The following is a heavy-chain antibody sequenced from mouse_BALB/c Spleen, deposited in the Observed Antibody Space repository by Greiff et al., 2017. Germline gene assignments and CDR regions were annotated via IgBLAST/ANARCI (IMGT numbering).Heavy chain of an antibody. CDR3: ARSLGFAY. Sequence: EVKLMESGPGLVKPSQSLSLTCTVTGYSITSDYAWNWIRQFPGNKLEWMGYISYSGSTSYNPSLKSRISITRDTSKNQFFLQLNSVTTEDTATYYCARSLGFAYWGQGTLVTVSA. CDR2: ISYSGST. CDR1: GYSITSDYA. V-gene: IGHV3-2*02. J-gene: IGHJ3*01.